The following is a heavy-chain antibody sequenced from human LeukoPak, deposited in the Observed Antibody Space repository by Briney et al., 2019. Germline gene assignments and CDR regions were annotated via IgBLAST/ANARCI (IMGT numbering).Heavy chain of an antibody. V-gene: IGHV4-59*12. CDR2: IYYSGST. J-gene: IGHJ5*02. CDR1: GGSISSYY. D-gene: IGHD2-15*01. Sequence: SETLSLTCTVSGGSISSYYWSWIRQPPGKGLEWIGYIYYSGSTNYNPSLKSRVTMSVDTSKNQFSLKLSSLTAADTAVYYCARDDKVAGFDPWGQGTLVTVSS. CDR3: ARDDKVAGFDP.